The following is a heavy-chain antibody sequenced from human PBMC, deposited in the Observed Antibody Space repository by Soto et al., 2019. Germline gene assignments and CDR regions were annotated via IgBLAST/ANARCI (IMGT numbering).Heavy chain of an antibody. D-gene: IGHD2-15*01. Sequence: ASVKVSCKASGYTFTSYGISWVRQAPGQGLEWMGWISAYNGNTNYAQKLQGRVTMTTDTSTSTAYMELRNLRSDDTAVYYCARGQKDIVVVLRDNWFDPWGQGTLVTVSS. CDR2: ISAYNGNT. CDR1: GYTFTSYG. J-gene: IGHJ5*02. V-gene: IGHV1-18*04. CDR3: ARGQKDIVVVLRDNWFDP.